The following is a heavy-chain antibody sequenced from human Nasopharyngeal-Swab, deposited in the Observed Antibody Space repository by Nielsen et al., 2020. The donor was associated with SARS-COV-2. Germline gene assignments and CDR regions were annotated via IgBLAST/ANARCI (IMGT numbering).Heavy chain of an antibody. V-gene: IGHV3-48*02. CDR2: MSSSSSTI. Sequence: GESLKISCAASGFKFGSYSMNWVRQAPGKGLEWVSYMSSSSSTIYYADSVKGRFTISRDNAKNSLYLQMNSLRDEDTAVYYCARGYSNLPRYNWFDPWGQGTLVTVSS. D-gene: IGHD6-13*01. J-gene: IGHJ5*02. CDR3: ARGYSNLPRYNWFDP. CDR1: GFKFGSYS.